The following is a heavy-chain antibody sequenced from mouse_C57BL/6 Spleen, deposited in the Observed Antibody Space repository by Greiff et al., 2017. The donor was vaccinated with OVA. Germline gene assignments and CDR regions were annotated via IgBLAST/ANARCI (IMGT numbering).Heavy chain of an antibody. CDR2: IDPSDSET. J-gene: IGHJ1*03. D-gene: IGHD2-2*01. V-gene: IGHV1-52*01. Sequence: QVQLQQPGAELVRPGSSVKLSCKASGYTFTSYWMHWVKQRPIQGLEWIGNIDPSDSETHYNQKFKDKATLTVDKSSSTAYMHLSSLTSEDSAVYYCARGGYPWYFDVWGTGTTVTVSS. CDR3: ARGGYPWYFDV. CDR1: GYTFTSYW.